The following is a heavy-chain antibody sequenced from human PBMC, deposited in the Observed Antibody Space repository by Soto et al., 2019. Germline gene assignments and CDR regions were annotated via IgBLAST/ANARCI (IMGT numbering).Heavy chain of an antibody. D-gene: IGHD1-26*01. Sequence: SETLSLTCTVSGGSISFYYWSWIRQPPGKGLEWIGYIYYSGSTNCNPSLKSRVTISVDTSKNQFSLKLSSVTAADTAVYYCARRYGSAIDYWGQGTLVTVSS. V-gene: IGHV4-59*08. CDR1: GGSISFYY. J-gene: IGHJ4*02. CDR2: IYYSGST. CDR3: ARRYGSAIDY.